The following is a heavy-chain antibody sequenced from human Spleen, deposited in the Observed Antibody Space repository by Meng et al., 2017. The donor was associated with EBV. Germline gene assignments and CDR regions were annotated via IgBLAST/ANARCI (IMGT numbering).Heavy chain of an antibody. Sequence: QLQPHLSGPWLVQPSDSLSLTGPVSGYSVSSIHYYSSWVLQRPGKSLDRGRNIYYRGSTNCTPSLKDRVTIFVYTSMNHFSLKLTSVYASATAVYYWARGKIYWGQGTLVTVSS. CDR1: GYSVSSIHYY. J-gene: IGHJ4*02. CDR2: IYYRGST. V-gene: IGHV4-61*01. CDR3: ARGKIY.